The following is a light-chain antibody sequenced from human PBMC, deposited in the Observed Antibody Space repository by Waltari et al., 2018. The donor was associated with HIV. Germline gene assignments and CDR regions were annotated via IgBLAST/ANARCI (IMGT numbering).Light chain of an antibody. J-gene: IGLJ2*01. V-gene: IGLV1-47*01. Sequence: SVVTQPPSASGTPGQRVTISCSGNTSNIGSTYVFWYQHLPGTAPKLLIHRNDQRPSGVPDRFSGSTSGTSASLAISGLRSEDEADYYCVTWDDSLCGVVFGGGTKVAVL. CDR2: RND. CDR3: VTWDDSLCGVV. CDR1: TSNIGSTY.